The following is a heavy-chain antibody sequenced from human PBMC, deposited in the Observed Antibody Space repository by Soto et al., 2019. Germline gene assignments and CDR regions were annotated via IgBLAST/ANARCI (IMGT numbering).Heavy chain of an antibody. J-gene: IGHJ6*02. D-gene: IGHD6-19*01. V-gene: IGHV1-18*04. CDR2: ISAYNGNT. Sequence: QVQLVQSGAEVKKPGASVKVSCKASGYTFTSYGISWVRQAPGQGLEWMGWISAYNGNTNYAQKLQGRATMTTDTSTSTAYMELRSLRSDDTAVYYCARDQAVPPVHYYYYGMDVWGQGTTVTVSS. CDR3: ARDQAVPPVHYYYYGMDV. CDR1: GYTFTSYG.